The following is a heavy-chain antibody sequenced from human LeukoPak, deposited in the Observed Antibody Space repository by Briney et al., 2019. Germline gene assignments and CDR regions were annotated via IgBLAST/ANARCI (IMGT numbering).Heavy chain of an antibody. Sequence: SVKVSCKASGGTFSTHGISWVQQAPGQGLEWMGRIIPIFGTTNYAQNFQGRVTITADKSTSTVHMDLSSLRSEDTAVYYCARGFGVDYYYYMDVWDEGTTVIVSS. V-gene: IGHV1-69*06. J-gene: IGHJ6*03. CDR1: GGTFSTHG. D-gene: IGHD3-3*01. CDR2: IIPIFGTT. CDR3: ARGFGVDYYYYMDV.